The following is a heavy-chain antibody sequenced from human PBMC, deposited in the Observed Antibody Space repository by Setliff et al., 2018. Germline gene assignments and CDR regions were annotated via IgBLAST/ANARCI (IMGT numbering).Heavy chain of an antibody. CDR2: IKSSIEGATS. V-gene: IGHV3-15*01. D-gene: IGHD4-4*01. Sequence: GGSLRLSCSVSGITFKNDWMTWVRQAPGKGPEWVGRIKSSIEGATSDYGAPAKGRFTISRDDSKNMIFLQMNNLKIEDTGYYYCATGPRDSRNYLTWLGSWGQGTLVTVSS. CDR1: GITFKNDW. CDR3: ATGPRDSRNYLTWLGS. J-gene: IGHJ5*02.